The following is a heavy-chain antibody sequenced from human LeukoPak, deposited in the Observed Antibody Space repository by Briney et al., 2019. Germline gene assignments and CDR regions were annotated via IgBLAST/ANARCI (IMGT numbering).Heavy chain of an antibody. Sequence: SETLSLTCTVSGGSIDSYYWSWIRQPPGKGLEWIGYIYYIGSTNYNPSLKSRVTISVDTSKNQFSLKLSSVTAADTAVYYCASHSDDHWTGYYYMDVWGKGTTVTVPS. CDR1: GGSIDSYY. D-gene: IGHD3/OR15-3a*01. CDR2: IYYIGST. J-gene: IGHJ6*03. CDR3: ASHSDDHWTGYYYMDV. V-gene: IGHV4-59*08.